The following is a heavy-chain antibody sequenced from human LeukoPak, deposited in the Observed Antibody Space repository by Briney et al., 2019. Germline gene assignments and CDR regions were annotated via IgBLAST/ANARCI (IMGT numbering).Heavy chain of an antibody. CDR2: ISSDGSST. CDR1: GFTFSSFW. V-gene: IGHV3-74*01. D-gene: IGHD3-22*01. J-gene: IGHJ4*02. CDR3: ARSMIFPPDSFDY. Sequence: GGSLRLSCAASGFTFSSFWMHWVRQAPGKGLVWVSRISSDGSSTTYADSVKGRFTISRDNAKNTLYLQMNSLRAEDTAVYYCARSMIFPPDSFDYWGQGTLVTVS.